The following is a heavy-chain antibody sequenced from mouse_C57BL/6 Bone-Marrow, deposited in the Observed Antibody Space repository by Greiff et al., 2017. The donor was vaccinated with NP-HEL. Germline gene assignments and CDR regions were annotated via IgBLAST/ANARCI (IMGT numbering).Heavy chain of an antibody. CDR3: ARARGSSYDFDY. J-gene: IGHJ2*01. CDR1: GYTFTSYW. Sequence: QVQLQQPGAELVKPGASVQMSCKASGYTFTSYWITWVKQRPGQGLEWIGDIYPGSGSTNYNEKFKSKATLTVDTSSSTAYMQLSSLTSEDAAVYYCARARGSSYDFDYWGQGTTLTVSS. V-gene: IGHV1-55*01. D-gene: IGHD1-1*01. CDR2: IYPGSGST.